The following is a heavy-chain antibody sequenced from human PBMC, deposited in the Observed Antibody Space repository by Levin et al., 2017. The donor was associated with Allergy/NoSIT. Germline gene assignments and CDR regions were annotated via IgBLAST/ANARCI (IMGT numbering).Heavy chain of an antibody. CDR3: ARMYYYDSSAIEAVYYFDY. CDR1: GGSISSYY. D-gene: IGHD3-22*01. V-gene: IGHV4-4*07. J-gene: IGHJ4*02. Sequence: SCTVSGGSISSYYWSWIRQPAGKGLEWIGRIYTSGSTNYNPSLKSRVTMSVDTSKNQFSLKLSSVTAADTAVYYCARMYYYDSSAIEAVYYFDYWGQGTLVTVSS. CDR2: IYTSGST.